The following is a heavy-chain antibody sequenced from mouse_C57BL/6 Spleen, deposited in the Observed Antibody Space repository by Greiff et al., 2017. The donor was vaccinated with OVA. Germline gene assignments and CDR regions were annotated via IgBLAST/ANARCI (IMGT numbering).Heavy chain of an antibody. CDR2: INPNNGGT. J-gene: IGHJ2*01. CDR1: GYTFTDYN. Sequence: EVQLVESGPELVKPGASVKMSCKASGYTFTDYNMHWVKQSHGKSLEWIGYINPNNGGTSYNQKFKGKATLTVNKSSSTAYMELRSLTSEDSAVYYCARGGYSNYGYWGQGTTLTVSS. D-gene: IGHD2-5*01. V-gene: IGHV1-22*01. CDR3: ARGGYSNYGY.